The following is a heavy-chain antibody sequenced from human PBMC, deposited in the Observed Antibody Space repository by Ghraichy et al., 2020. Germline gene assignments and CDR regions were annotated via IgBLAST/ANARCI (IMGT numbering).Heavy chain of an antibody. CDR2: IYYSGST. Sequence: SETLSLTCTVSGGSISSYYWSWIRQPPGKGLEWIGYIYYSGSTNYNPSLKSRVTISVDTSKNQFSLKLSSVTAADTAVYYCARLRFLEWSLYGMDVWGQGTTVTVSS. CDR1: GGSISSYY. CDR3: ARLRFLEWSLYGMDV. J-gene: IGHJ6*02. V-gene: IGHV4-59*01. D-gene: IGHD3-3*01.